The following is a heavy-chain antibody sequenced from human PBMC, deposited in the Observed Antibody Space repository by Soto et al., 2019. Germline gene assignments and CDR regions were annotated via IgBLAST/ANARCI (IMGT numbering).Heavy chain of an antibody. CDR3: ARGGVGATTRNWFDP. V-gene: IGHV4-34*01. J-gene: IGHJ5*02. D-gene: IGHD1-26*01. Sequence: QVQLQQWGAGLLKPSETLSLTCAVYGGSFSGYSWSWIRQPPGKGLEWIGEINHSGSTNYNPSLKSRVTISVDTSKNQFSLKLSSVTAADTAVYYCARGGVGATTRNWFDPWGQGTLVTVSS. CDR2: INHSGST. CDR1: GGSFSGYS.